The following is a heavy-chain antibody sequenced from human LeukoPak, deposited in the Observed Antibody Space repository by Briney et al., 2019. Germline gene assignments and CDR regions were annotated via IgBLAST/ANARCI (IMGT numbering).Heavy chain of an antibody. CDR3: ARSGYYDSSGYFDY. V-gene: IGHV4-39*07. CDR2: IYYSGST. J-gene: IGHJ4*02. Sequence: SETLSLTCAVYGGSFSSYYWGWIRQPPGKGLEWIGSIYYSGSTYYNPSLKSRVTISVDTSKNQFFLKLSSVTAADTAVYYCARSGYYDSSGYFDYWGQGTLVTVSS. D-gene: IGHD3-22*01. CDR1: GGSFSSYY.